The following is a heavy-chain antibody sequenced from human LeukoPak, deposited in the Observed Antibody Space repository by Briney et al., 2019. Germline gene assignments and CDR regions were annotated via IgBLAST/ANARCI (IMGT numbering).Heavy chain of an antibody. CDR1: GGSLNSYY. D-gene: IGHD6-13*01. Sequence: SETLSLTCSDSGGSLNSYYWTWIRQPPGKGLEWIGYIYYTGTTNYNPSLESRVTMSVDTSKNQFSLKLSSVTAADTAAYYCARARGISAAVHYWGQGTLVTVSS. CDR3: ARARGISAAVHY. J-gene: IGHJ4*02. CDR2: IYYTGTT. V-gene: IGHV4-59*01.